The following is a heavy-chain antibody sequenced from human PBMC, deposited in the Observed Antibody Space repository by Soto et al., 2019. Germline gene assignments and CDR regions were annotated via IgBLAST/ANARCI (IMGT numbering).Heavy chain of an antibody. CDR1: GGSFSGYY. V-gene: IGHV4-34*01. J-gene: IGHJ5*02. D-gene: IGHD3-3*01. CDR3: ARGGYDFWSGYYSWFDP. CDR2: IIHSGST. Sequence: GPGPGTNSETLSLTCAVYGGSFSGYYWSWIRQPPGKVLDWFGEIIHSGSTNYNPSLKSRVTISVDTSKNQFSLKLSFVTAADTALFYCARGGYDFWSGYYSWFDPWGQGTLVTVSS.